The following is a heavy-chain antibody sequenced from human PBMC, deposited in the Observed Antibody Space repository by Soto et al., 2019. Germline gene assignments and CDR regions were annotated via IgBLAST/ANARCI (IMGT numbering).Heavy chain of an antibody. J-gene: IGHJ4*02. D-gene: IGHD6-6*01. CDR1: GGSISSSSYY. CDR2: IYYSGST. Sequence: SETLSLTCTVSGGSISSSSYYWGWIRQPPGKGLEWIGSIYYSGSTYYNPSLKSRVTISVDTSKNQFSLKLSSVTAADTAVYYCARQKYSSSDYWGQGTLVTVSS. V-gene: IGHV4-39*01. CDR3: ARQKYSSSDY.